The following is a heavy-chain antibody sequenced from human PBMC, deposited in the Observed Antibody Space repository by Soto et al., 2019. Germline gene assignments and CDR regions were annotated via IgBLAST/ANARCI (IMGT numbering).Heavy chain of an antibody. CDR1: RVTNRSCS. CDR2: IIPIFVTA. CDR3: ASNGTYFYYRSGYPFRYY. Sequence: RVTNRSCSRWSLYHSPGQGLEWMGGIIPIFVTANYAQKFQGRVTITADESTSTAYMELSSLRSEDTAVYYCASNGTYFYYRSGYPFRYY. J-gene: IGHJ6*03. V-gene: IGHV1-69*01. D-gene: IGHD3-22*01.